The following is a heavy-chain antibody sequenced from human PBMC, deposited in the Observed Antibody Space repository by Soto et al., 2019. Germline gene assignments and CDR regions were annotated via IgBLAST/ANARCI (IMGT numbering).Heavy chain of an antibody. J-gene: IGHJ4*02. Sequence: QVQLVESGGGVVQPGRSLSLSCAASGFTFRNYVMHWVRQVPGKGLEWVAVISSDGSNKYYADSVKGRFTISRDNSKNTLYLQMNSLRIEDTAVYYCTKDRATHRNYWGQGTLVTVSS. V-gene: IGHV3-30*18. CDR1: GFTFRNYV. CDR2: ISSDGSNK. CDR3: TKDRATHRNY. D-gene: IGHD5-12*01.